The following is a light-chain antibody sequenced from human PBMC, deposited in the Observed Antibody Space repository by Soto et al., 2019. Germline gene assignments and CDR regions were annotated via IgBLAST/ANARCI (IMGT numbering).Light chain of an antibody. J-gene: IGKJ4*01. Sequence: EIVLTQSPGTLSLSPGERATLSFMASQSVSNNYLAWYQQKPCQAPRLLIYGASNRATGIPDRFSGSGSGTDFPLTISSLQPEDVATYYCQKYNSAPLTFGGGTKVDIK. CDR3: QKYNSAPLT. CDR2: GAS. CDR1: QSVSNNY. V-gene: IGKV3-20*01.